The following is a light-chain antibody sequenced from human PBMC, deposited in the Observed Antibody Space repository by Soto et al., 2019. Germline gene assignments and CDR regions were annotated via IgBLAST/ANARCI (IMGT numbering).Light chain of an antibody. CDR3: QQYNNWPQT. V-gene: IGKV3-15*01. Sequence: EIVMTQSPATLSVSPGERATLSCRASQSVSSNLAWYQQQPGQAPSLLIYGASTRATGIPARFSGSGSGTEFTLTISSLQSEDFAVYYCQQYNNWPQTFGQGTKVDIK. CDR2: GAS. CDR1: QSVSSN. J-gene: IGKJ1*01.